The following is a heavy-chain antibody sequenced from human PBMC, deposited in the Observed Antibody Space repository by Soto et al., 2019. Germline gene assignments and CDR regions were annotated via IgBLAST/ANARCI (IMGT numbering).Heavy chain of an antibody. CDR3: AKNYGDYGYYYYYYMDV. CDR2: IWYDGSNK. CDR1: GFTFSSYG. D-gene: IGHD4-17*01. Sequence: GGSLRLSCAASGFTFSSYGMHWVRQAPGKGLEWVAVIWYDGSNKYYADSVKGRFTISRDNSKNTLYLQMNSLRAEDTAVYYCAKNYGDYGYYYYYYMDVWGKGTTVTVSS. V-gene: IGHV3-33*06. J-gene: IGHJ6*03.